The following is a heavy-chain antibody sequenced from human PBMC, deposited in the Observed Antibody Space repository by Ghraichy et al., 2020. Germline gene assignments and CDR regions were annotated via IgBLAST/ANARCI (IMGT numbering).Heavy chain of an antibody. V-gene: IGHV4-39*01. J-gene: IGHJ4*02. Sequence: SETLSLTCTVSGGSISSSSYYWGWIRQPPGKGLEWIGSIYYSGSTYYNPSLKSRVTISVDTSKNQFSLKLSSVTAADTAVYYCARHAASYGGNPYYFDYWGQGTLVTVSS. CDR1: GGSISSSSYY. CDR3: ARHAASYGGNPYYFDY. CDR2: IYYSGST. D-gene: IGHD4-23*01.